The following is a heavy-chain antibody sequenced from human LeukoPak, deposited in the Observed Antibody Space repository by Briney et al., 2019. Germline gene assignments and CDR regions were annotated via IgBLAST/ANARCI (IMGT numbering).Heavy chain of an antibody. CDR3: ARRAYSGSYFDY. V-gene: IGHV4-31*03. CDR1: GGSISSGGYY. J-gene: IGHJ4*02. Sequence: SETLSLTCTVSGGSISSGGYYWSWIRQHPGKGLEWIGYIYYSGSTYYNPSLKSRVTISVDTSKNQFSLKLSSVTAADTAVYYCARRAYSGSYFDYWGQGTLVTVSS. CDR2: IYYSGST. D-gene: IGHD1-26*01.